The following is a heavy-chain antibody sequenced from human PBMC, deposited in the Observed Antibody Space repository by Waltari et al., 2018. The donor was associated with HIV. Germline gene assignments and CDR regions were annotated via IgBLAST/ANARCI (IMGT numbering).Heavy chain of an antibody. CDR3: ARDRTATSRGNGMDV. CDR2: IWNDGRNK. D-gene: IGHD1-1*01. Sequence: QVQLVESGGGVVQPGTSLRLSCAASGFTFNNNAMHWVRQAPGKGLEGVAVIWNDGRNKYYSDSVKGRFSITRDTSKNTLSLEMNSLRAEDTGIYYCARDRTATSRGNGMDVWGPGTTVIVSS. CDR1: GFTFNNNA. V-gene: IGHV3-33*01. J-gene: IGHJ6*02.